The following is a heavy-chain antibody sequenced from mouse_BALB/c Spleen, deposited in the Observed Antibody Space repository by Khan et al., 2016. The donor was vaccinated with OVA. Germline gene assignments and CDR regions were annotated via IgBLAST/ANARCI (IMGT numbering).Heavy chain of an antibody. Sequence: QIQLVQSGPELKKPGETVKISCKASGYTFTNYGMNWVKQAPGKGLKWMGWINTYTGEPTYADDFKGRFVFSLDTSASTAYLQISNLKNEDMTTYFCARSASDWYSDVWGEGTTVTVSS. V-gene: IGHV9-1*02. CDR2: INTYTGEP. CDR3: ARSASDWYSDV. J-gene: IGHJ1*01. CDR1: GYTFTNYG.